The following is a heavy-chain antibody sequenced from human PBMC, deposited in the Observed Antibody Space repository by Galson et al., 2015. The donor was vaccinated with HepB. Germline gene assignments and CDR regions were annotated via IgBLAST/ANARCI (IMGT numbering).Heavy chain of an antibody. J-gene: IGHJ4*02. D-gene: IGHD3-10*01. Sequence: QSGAEVKKPGESLKISCKGSGYTFTSYYMHWVRQAPGQGLEWMGIINPSGGSTSYAQKFQGRVTMTRDTSTSTVYMELSSLRSEDTAVYYCARGELLDFHIDYWGQGTLVTVSS. CDR1: GYTFTSYY. V-gene: IGHV1-46*01. CDR2: INPSGGST. CDR3: ARGELLDFHIDY.